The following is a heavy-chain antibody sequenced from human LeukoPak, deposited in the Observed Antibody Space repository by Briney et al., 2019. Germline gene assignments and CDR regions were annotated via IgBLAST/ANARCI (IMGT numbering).Heavy chain of an antibody. V-gene: IGHV3-21*01. J-gene: IGHJ3*02. D-gene: IGHD2-21*02. Sequence: GGSLRLSCAASGFTFSSYSMNWVRQAPGKGLEWGSSISSSSSYIYYADSVKGRFTISRDNAKNSLYLQMNRLRAEDTAVYYCARSSPYCGGDCYDAFDIWGQGTMVTVSS. CDR1: GFTFSSYS. CDR2: ISSSSSYI. CDR3: ARSSPYCGGDCYDAFDI.